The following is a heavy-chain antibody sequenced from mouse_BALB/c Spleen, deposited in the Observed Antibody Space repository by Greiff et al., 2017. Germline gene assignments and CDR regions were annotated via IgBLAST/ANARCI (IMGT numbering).Heavy chain of an antibody. CDR3: TRRVGWYLDV. CDR2: IYPGDGDT. V-gene: IGHV1-80*01. J-gene: IGHJ1*01. Sequence: VQLQQSGAELVRPGSSVKISCKASGYAFSSYWMNWVKQRPGQGLEWIGQIYPGDGDTNYNGKFKGKATLTADKSSSTAYMQLSSLTSEDSAVYCCTRRVGWYLDVWGAGTTVTVSS. CDR1: GYAFSSYW.